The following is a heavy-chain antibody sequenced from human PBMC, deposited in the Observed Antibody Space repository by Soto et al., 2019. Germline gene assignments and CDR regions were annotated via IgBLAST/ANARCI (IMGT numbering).Heavy chain of an antibody. J-gene: IGHJ5*02. D-gene: IGHD3-16*01. CDR3: ARLGGLHRNDAPRFDP. Sequence: QVQLVQSGAEVKKPGSSVKVSCKASGGTFSSYAISWVRQAPGQGLEWMGGIIPIFGTANYAQKFQGRVTITADESTSTAYMEQSSLRSEDTAVYYCARLGGLHRNDAPRFDPWGQGTLVTVSS. CDR2: IIPIFGTA. CDR1: GGTFSSYA. V-gene: IGHV1-69*01.